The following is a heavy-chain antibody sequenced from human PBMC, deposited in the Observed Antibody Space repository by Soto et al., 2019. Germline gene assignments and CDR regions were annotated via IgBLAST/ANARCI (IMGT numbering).Heavy chain of an antibody. CDR3: AKNRGLQYYFDY. V-gene: IGHV3-23*04. CDR1: GFTFDSYA. CDR2: LSGSGDNT. J-gene: IGHJ4*02. Sequence: EVQLVESGGGLVQPGGSLRLSCAASGFTFDSYAMNWVRQAPGKGLEWVSTLSGSGDNTYYAESLKGRFTISRDNSKNMMYLQMSSLRAEDTAVYYCAKNRGLQYYFDYWCQGTLVTVSS.